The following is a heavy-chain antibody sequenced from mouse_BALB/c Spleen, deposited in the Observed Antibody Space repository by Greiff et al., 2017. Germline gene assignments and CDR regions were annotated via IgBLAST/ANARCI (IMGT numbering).Heavy chain of an antibody. Sequence: VQLQQSGPELVKPGASVKMSCKASGYTFTSYVMHWVKQKPGQGLEWIGYINPYNDGTKYNEKFKGKATLTADKSSSTAYMQLSSLTSDDSAVYFCARPYYGNYGWFAYWGQGTLVTVSA. CDR2: INPYNDGT. J-gene: IGHJ3*01. D-gene: IGHD2-10*01. CDR3: ARPYYGNYGWFAY. V-gene: IGHV1-14*01. CDR1: GYTFTSYV.